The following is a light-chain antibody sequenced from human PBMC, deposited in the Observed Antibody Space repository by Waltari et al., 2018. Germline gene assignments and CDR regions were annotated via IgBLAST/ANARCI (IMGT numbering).Light chain of an antibody. CDR3: AAWDDNLSGWV. V-gene: IGLV1-47*01. CDR1: SSNIGTNY. Sequence: QSVLTQPPSASGTPGQSVTISCSGGSSNIGTNYVCWYQQLPETAPNLLRYRNNQRPSGAPARFSGSKSGTSASLAISGLRSEDEADYYCAAWDDNLSGWVFGGGTKLTVL. CDR2: RNN. J-gene: IGLJ2*01.